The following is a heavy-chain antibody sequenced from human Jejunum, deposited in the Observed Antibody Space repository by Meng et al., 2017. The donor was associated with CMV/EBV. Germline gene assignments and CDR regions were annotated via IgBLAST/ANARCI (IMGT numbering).Heavy chain of an antibody. V-gene: IGHV4-34*01. Sequence: VGSLSGFYWSWFRQSPGQGLEWIGQINHSGSAIYNPSLRRRVTISEDTSKTQFSLRLTSVTAADTAIYYCARKYCGSSNCYPCDYWGQGELVTVSS. D-gene: IGHD2-2*01. CDR2: INHSGSA. CDR1: VGSLSGFY. CDR3: ARKYCGSSNCYPCDY. J-gene: IGHJ4*02.